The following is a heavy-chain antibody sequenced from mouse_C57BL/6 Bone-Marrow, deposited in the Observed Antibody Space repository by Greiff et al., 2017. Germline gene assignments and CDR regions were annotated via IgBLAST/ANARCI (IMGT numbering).Heavy chain of an antibody. CDR2: IYPGGGYT. Sequence: QVQLQQSGAELVRPGTSVTMSCKASGYTFTNYWIGWAKQRPGHGLEWIGDIYPGGGYTNYNEKFKGKATLTADKSSSTAYMQLSSLTSEDSAIYYCARRVVLRLDYWGQGTTLTVSS. J-gene: IGHJ2*01. CDR3: ARRVVLRLDY. V-gene: IGHV1-63*01. D-gene: IGHD1-1*01. CDR1: GYTFTNYW.